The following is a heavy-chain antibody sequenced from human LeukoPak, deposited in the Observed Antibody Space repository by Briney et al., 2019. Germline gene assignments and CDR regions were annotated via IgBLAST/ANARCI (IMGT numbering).Heavy chain of an antibody. V-gene: IGHV4-38-2*02. Sequence: SETLSLTCTVSGYSISSGYSWGWLQPPPGKGLEWSGNVYHSASTYYSPSLKRRVTISVDTSKNQLSLKLSSLTAADTAVYYCASTYCSSTSCFSPWGQGTLVTVSS. CDR1: GYSISSGYS. D-gene: IGHD2-2*01. CDR2: VYHSAST. CDR3: ASTYCSSTSCFSP. J-gene: IGHJ5*02.